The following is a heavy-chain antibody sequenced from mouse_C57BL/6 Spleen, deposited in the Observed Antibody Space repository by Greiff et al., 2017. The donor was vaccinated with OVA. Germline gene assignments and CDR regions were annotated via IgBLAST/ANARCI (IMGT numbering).Heavy chain of an antibody. CDR1: GFSLTSYA. D-gene: IGHD3-2*02. CDR3: ASSDSSGSHYYAMDY. Sequence: VQRVESGPGLVAPSQSLSITCTVSGFSLTSYAISWVRQPPGKGLEWLGVIWTGGGTNYNSALKSRLSISKDNSKSQVFLKMNSLQTDDTARYYCASSDSSGSHYYAMDYWGQGTSVTVSS. CDR2: IWTGGGT. V-gene: IGHV2-9-1*01. J-gene: IGHJ4*01.